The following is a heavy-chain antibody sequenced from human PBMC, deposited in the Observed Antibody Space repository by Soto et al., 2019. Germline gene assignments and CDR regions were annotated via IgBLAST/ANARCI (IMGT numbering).Heavy chain of an antibody. Sequence: QVQLVESGGGVVQPGRSLRLSCAASGFTFSSYGMHWVRQAPGKGLEWVAVIWYDGSNKYYADSVKGRFTISRDNSKNTLYLQMNSLRAEDTAVYYCARCKIVVVTVDAFDSWGQGTMVTVSS. D-gene: IGHD2-21*01. CDR1: GFTFSSYG. CDR2: IWYDGSNK. CDR3: ARCKIVVVTVDAFDS. V-gene: IGHV3-33*01. J-gene: IGHJ3*02.